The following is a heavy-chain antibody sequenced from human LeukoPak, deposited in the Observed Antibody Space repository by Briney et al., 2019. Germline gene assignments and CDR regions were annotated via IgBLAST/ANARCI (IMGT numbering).Heavy chain of an antibody. D-gene: IGHD6-19*01. CDR3: ARGQWLVRGFDY. J-gene: IGHJ4*02. CDR1: GGSFSGYY. Sequence: SETLSLTCAVYGGSFSGYYWSWIRQPPGKGLEWIGEINHSGTTNYNPSLTSRVTISVDTSKNQFSLKLSSVTAADTAVYYCARGQWLVRGFDYWGQGTLVTVSS. CDR2: INHSGTT. V-gene: IGHV4-34*01.